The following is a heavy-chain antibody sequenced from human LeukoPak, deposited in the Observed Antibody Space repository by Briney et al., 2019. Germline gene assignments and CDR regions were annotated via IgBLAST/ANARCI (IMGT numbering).Heavy chain of an antibody. CDR1: GGSISSYY. Sequence: SETLSLTCTVSGGSISSYYWSWIRQPAGKGLEWIGRIYTSGSTNYNPSLKSRVTMSVDTSKNQFSLKLSSVTAADTAVYYCARIGYSGYDLSYYFDYWGQGTLVTVSS. J-gene: IGHJ4*02. D-gene: IGHD5-12*01. V-gene: IGHV4-4*07. CDR3: ARIGYSGYDLSYYFDY. CDR2: IYTSGST.